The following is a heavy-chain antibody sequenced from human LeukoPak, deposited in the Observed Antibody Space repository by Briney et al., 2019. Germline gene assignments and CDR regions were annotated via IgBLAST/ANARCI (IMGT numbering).Heavy chain of an antibody. Sequence: PGGSLRLSCAASGFTFSSYSMNWVRQAPGKGLEWVSSISSSSSYIYYADSVKGRFTISGDNAKNSLYLQMNSLRAEDTAVYYCARDLGQGIVGATNWFDPWGQGTLVTVSS. CDR1: GFTFSSYS. D-gene: IGHD1-26*01. J-gene: IGHJ5*02. CDR2: ISSSSSYI. V-gene: IGHV3-21*01. CDR3: ARDLGQGIVGATNWFDP.